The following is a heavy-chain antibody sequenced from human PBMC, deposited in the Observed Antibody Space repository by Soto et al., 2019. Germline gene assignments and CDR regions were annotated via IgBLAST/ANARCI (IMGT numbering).Heavy chain of an antibody. J-gene: IGHJ3*02. CDR1: GFTFSSYW. Sequence: GGSLRLSCAASGFTFSSYWMHWVRQAPGKGPVWVSRINSDGSSTSYADSVKGRFTISRDNAKNTLYLQMNSLRAEDTAVYYCARDGYSSSWYAFDIWGQGTMVTVSS. D-gene: IGHD6-13*01. V-gene: IGHV3-74*01. CDR3: ARDGYSSSWYAFDI. CDR2: INSDGSST.